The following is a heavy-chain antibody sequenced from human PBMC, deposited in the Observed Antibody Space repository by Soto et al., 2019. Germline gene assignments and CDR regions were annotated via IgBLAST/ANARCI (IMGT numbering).Heavy chain of an antibody. CDR1: GFTFSSYW. V-gene: IGHV3-74*01. J-gene: IGHJ6*02. Sequence: LRLSCAASGFTFSSYWMHWVRQAPGKGLVWVSRINSDGSSTSYADSVKGRFTISRDNAKNTLYLQMNSLRAEDTAVYYCARSPWNYEYGMDVWGQGTTVTVS. CDR3: ARSPWNYEYGMDV. D-gene: IGHD1-1*01. CDR2: INSDGSST.